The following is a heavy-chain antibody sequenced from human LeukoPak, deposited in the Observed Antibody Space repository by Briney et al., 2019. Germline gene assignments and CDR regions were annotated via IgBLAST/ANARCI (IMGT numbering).Heavy chain of an antibody. Sequence: SETLSLTCAVYGGSFSGYYWSWIRQPPGKGLEWIGEINHSGSTNYNPSLKSRVTISVDTYKNQFSLKLSSVTAADTAVYYCASYYYDSSGLDYWDQGTLVTVSS. D-gene: IGHD3-22*01. CDR2: INHSGST. J-gene: IGHJ4*02. CDR1: GGSFSGYY. CDR3: ASYYYDSSGLDY. V-gene: IGHV4-34*01.